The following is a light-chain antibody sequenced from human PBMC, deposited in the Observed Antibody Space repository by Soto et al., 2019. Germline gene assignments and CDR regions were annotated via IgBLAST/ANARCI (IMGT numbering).Light chain of an antibody. CDR3: QQYFNWPLTWT. J-gene: IGKJ1*01. Sequence: EIVLTQSPATLSVSAGGTVTLSCRASQSIRTNVAWYQQISGQAPGLLVYGASTRATGVPARFSGSGSGTEFTLTISSLQSEDSAFYYCQQYFNWPLTWTFGPGSKVQIK. CDR2: GAS. CDR1: QSIRTN. V-gene: IGKV3-15*01.